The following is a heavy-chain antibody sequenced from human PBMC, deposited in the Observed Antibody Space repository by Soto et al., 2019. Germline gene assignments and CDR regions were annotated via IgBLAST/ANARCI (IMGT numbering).Heavy chain of an antibody. D-gene: IGHD3-3*02. J-gene: IGHJ5*02. CDR2: ISGDGSNE. CDR3: ARHLSHLKSGWLDP. V-gene: IGHV3-30-3*01. Sequence: VQLVESGGGLVKPGRSLRLSCRVSGFTFINYAMHWVRQAPGKGLEWVALISGDGSNEYYADSVKGRFTISRDNSRNTLYLQMNSLRADDTAVYYCARHLSHLKSGWLDPWGQGTLVTVSS. CDR1: GFTFINYA.